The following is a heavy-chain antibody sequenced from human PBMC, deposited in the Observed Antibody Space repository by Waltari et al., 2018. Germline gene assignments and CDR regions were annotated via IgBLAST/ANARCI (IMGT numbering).Heavy chain of an antibody. D-gene: IGHD4-4*01. CDR3: HGTGLQPYKYGMDV. J-gene: IGHJ6*02. CDR2: FDPEEGET. CDR1: GYSLTDLS. Sequence: HVQLVQSGAEVKKPGASVKVSCKVSGYSLTDLSMHWVRQAPGKGLEWMGGFDPEEGETIYARKLQGRVTVTEDTSTDTAFMELSSLRSEDTAVYYCHGTGLQPYKYGMDVWGQGTTVTVSS. V-gene: IGHV1-24*01.